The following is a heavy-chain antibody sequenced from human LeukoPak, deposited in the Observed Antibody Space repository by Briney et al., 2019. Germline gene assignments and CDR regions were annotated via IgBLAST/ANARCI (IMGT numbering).Heavy chain of an antibody. Sequence: PGGCLRLSCAASGFTFSSYGMHWVRQAPGKGLEWVAVIWYDGSNKYYADSVKGRFTISRDNSKNTLYLQMNNLRAEDTAVYYCARGGDTAASDYWGQGTLVTVSS. J-gene: IGHJ4*02. D-gene: IGHD5-18*01. CDR1: GFTFSSYG. CDR2: IWYDGSNK. CDR3: ARGGDTAASDY. V-gene: IGHV3-33*01.